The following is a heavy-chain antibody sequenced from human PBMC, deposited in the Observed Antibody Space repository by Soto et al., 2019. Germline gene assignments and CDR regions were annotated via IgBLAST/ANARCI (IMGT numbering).Heavy chain of an antibody. Sequence: EVQLVESGGGLVQPGGSLRLSCAASGFTFSSYEMNWVRQAPGKGLEWVSYISSSGSTIYYADSVKGRFTISRDNAKNSLYLQMNSLRAEDTAVYYCARDFWRGYYVHLLNYYYYGMDVWGQGTTVTVSS. CDR3: ARDFWRGYYVHLLNYYYYGMDV. CDR1: GFTFSSYE. V-gene: IGHV3-48*03. D-gene: IGHD3-3*01. CDR2: ISSSGSTI. J-gene: IGHJ6*02.